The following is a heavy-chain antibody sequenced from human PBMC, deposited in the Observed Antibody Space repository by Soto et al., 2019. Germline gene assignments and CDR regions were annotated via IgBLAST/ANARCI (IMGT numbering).Heavy chain of an antibody. J-gene: IGHJ4*02. Sequence: QVQLVQSGADVKKPGASVKVSCKASGYTFTSYAMHWVRQAPGQRLEWMGWINAGNGNTKYSQEFQGRVTITRDTSASTAYMELSSLRSEDTAVYYCARDRGGLLWFGSPFSSGFDYWGQGTLVTVSS. D-gene: IGHD3-10*01. V-gene: IGHV1-3*01. CDR1: GYTFTSYA. CDR3: ARDRGGLLWFGSPFSSGFDY. CDR2: INAGNGNT.